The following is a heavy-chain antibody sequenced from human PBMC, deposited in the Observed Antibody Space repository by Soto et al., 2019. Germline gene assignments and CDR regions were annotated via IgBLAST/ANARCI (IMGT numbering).Heavy chain of an antibody. V-gene: IGHV3-23*01. J-gene: IGHJ4*02. Sequence: EVQLLESGGGLVQPGGSLRLSCAASGFTFSSYAMSWVRQAPGKGLEWISAVSGSGGSTYYADSVKGRFTISRDNSKDTLYLQMNNRRAEDTAVYSGANPPDYNWTDYWGQGTLVTVSS. CDR3: ANPPDYNWTDY. CDR1: GFTFSSYA. D-gene: IGHD1-20*01. CDR2: VSGSGGST.